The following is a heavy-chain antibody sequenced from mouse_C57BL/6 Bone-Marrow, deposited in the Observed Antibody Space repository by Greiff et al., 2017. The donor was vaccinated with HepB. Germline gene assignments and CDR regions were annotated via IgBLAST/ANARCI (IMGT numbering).Heavy chain of an antibody. D-gene: IGHD3-3*01. V-gene: IGHV1-53*01. CDR1: GFNIKNTY. CDR2: INPSNGGT. J-gene: IGHJ2*01. Sequence: QVQLQQSVAELVRPGASVKLSCTASGFNIKNTYMHWVKQRPGQGLEWIGNINPSNGGTNYNEKFKSKATLTVDKSSSTAYMQLSSLTSEDSAVYYCAKGGPYFDYWGQGTTLTVSS. CDR3: AKGGPYFDY.